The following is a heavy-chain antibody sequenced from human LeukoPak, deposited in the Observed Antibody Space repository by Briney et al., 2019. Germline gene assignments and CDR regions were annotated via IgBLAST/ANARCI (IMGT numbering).Heavy chain of an antibody. D-gene: IGHD1-26*01. CDR2: IYHTGST. V-gene: IGHV4-61*01. Sequence: SETLSLTCTVSGGSVSSGSVSSYYWYWIRPPPGKGPEYIGCIYHTGSTNYNPSLKSRVTISVDTSKNQFPLNLKSVTAAVTAVYYCAGGRQWKPLDYWGQGTLVAVSS. CDR3: AGGRQWKPLDY. CDR1: GGSVSSGSVSSYY. J-gene: IGHJ4*02.